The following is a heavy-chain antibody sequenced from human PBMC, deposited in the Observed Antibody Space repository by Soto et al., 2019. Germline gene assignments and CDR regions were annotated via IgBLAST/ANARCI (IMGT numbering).Heavy chain of an antibody. CDR3: TTQPTTTVNQFDY. V-gene: IGHV3-15*01. D-gene: IGHD4-17*01. CDR1: GFTFSNAW. CDR2: IKSKSDGGTT. J-gene: IGHJ4*02. Sequence: EVQLVESGGDLVKPGGSLRLSCAASGFTFSNAWMTLVRQAPGKLLEWVGRIKSKSDGGTTDYAAPVNGRFTISRDDSKNTLYLQMNSLKTEDTSVYYCTTQPTTTVNQFDYWGQGTLVTVSS.